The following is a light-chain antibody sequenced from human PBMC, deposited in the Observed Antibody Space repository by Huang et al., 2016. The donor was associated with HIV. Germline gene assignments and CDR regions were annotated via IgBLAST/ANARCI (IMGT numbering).Light chain of an antibody. J-gene: IGKJ1*01. V-gene: IGKV3-20*01. CDR2: GTS. CDR1: QSVDSGY. CDR3: HQYGSSMAT. Sequence: VLTQSPASLSLSLGDRVTVPCRASQSVDSGYLAWYQHKPGQSPRLLVYGTSTRASGVPSRFSGSGSGRDFTLTISRLEPEDFGVYYCHQYGSSMATFGQGTKVDI.